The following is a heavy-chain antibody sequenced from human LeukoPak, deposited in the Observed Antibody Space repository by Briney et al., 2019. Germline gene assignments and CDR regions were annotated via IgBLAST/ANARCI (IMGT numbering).Heavy chain of an antibody. CDR1: GFTFSSYD. CDR3: ARGSLGALITFGGVTPNGFDY. Sequence: GGSLRLSCAASGFTFSSYDMHWVRQATGKGLEWVSAIGTAGDTYYPGSVKGRFTISRENAKNSLYLQVNSLRAGDTAVYYCARGSLGALITFGGVTPNGFDYWGQGTLVTVSS. V-gene: IGHV3-13*01. J-gene: IGHJ4*02. CDR2: IGTAGDT. D-gene: IGHD3-16*01.